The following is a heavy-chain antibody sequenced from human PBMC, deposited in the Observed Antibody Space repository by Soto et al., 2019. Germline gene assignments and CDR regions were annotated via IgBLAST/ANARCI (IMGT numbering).Heavy chain of an antibody. V-gene: IGHV4-34*01. CDR2: INHVGGT. CDR3: VRIRYQLPSSVLWLDP. D-gene: IGHD3-16*01. J-gene: IGHJ5*02. CDR1: GGFLSESY. Sequence: SETLSLTCAVYGGFLSESYWTWIRQPPGKGLEWIGEINHVGGTNYNPSLKSRVTMSVDTSQNQFSPRLISVTAADTAMYFCVRIRYQLPSSVLWLDPWGQGTPVTVSS.